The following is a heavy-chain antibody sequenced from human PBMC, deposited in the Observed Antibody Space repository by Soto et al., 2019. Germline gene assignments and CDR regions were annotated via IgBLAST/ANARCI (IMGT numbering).Heavy chain of an antibody. D-gene: IGHD3-9*01. CDR1: GFTFSSYA. Sequence: PGGSLRLSCAASGFTFSSYAMSWVRQAPGKGLEWVSAISGSGGSTYYVDSVKGRFTISRDNSKNTLYLQMNSLRAEDTAVYYCAKDYDILTGHTLYYYYYGMDVWGQGTTVTVSS. V-gene: IGHV3-23*01. CDR2: ISGSGGST. J-gene: IGHJ6*02. CDR3: AKDYDILTGHTLYYYYYGMDV.